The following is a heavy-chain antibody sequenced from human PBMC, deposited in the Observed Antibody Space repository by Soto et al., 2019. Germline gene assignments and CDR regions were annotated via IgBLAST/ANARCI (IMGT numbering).Heavy chain of an antibody. J-gene: IGHJ4*02. D-gene: IGHD2-8*01. CDR2: VYFSGTA. CDR1: GVSMRTGGYY. CDR3: GTNRGFASYYFDA. Sequence: PSETPSLTCAVSGVSMRTGGYYWTWILQDPGKGLEWIGYVYFSGTAYYNPSLKNRVTMSVDLSKNQFSLKLTSVTAADTAVYYGGTNRGFASYYFDARGPGTRVSV. V-gene: IGHV4-31*11.